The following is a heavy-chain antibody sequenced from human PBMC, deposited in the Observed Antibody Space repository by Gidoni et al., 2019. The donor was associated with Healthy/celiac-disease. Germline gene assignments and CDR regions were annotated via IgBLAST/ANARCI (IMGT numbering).Heavy chain of an antibody. CDR3: AHSLDRDYYVWGSYRYGGANFDY. CDR1: GFSLSTSGVG. CDR2: IYWNDDK. V-gene: IGHV2-5*01. J-gene: IGHJ4*02. D-gene: IGHD3-16*02. Sequence: QITLKESGPTLVKPTQTLTLTCTFSGFSLSTSGVGVGWIRQPPGKALEWLALIYWNDDKRYSPSLKSRLTITKDTSKNQVVLTMTNMDPVDTATYYCAHSLDRDYYVWGSYRYGGANFDYWGQGTLVTVSS.